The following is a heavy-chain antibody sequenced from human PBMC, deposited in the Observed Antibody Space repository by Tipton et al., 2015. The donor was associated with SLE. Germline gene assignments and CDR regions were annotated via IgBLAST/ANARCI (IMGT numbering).Heavy chain of an antibody. D-gene: IGHD5-12*01. CDR1: GFTFNNYA. V-gene: IGHV3-23*01. CDR3: AKPVGYSGYDSWDY. CDR2: FSGSGGSI. J-gene: IGHJ4*02. Sequence: SLRLSCAASGFTFNNYAMSWVRQAPGKGLEWVSSFSGSGGSIYYADSVKGRFTISRDNSKNTLYLQMNSLRAEDTAVYYCAKPVGYSGYDSWDYWGQGTLVTVSS.